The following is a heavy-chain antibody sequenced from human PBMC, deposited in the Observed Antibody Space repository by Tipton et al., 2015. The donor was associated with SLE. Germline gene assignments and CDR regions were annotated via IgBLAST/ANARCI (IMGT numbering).Heavy chain of an antibody. J-gene: IGHJ4*02. Sequence: TLSLTCAVYGGSFSGYYWSWIRQPPGKGLEWIGEINHRGSTNYNPSLKSRVTISVDTSKNQFSLKLSSVTAADTAVYYCARGYLELDYWGQGTLVTVSS. CDR1: GGSFSGYY. V-gene: IGHV4-34*01. CDR2: INHRGST. D-gene: IGHD1-1*01. CDR3: ARGYLELDY.